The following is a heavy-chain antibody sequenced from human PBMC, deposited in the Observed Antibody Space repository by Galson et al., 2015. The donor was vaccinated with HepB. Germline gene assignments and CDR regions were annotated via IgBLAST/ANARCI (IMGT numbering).Heavy chain of an antibody. CDR2: ILPTFGTP. J-gene: IGHJ3*01. CDR1: GGSFSSFS. V-gene: IGHV1-69*13. CDR3: ARDRVDYYGSGSHYHIDAFDV. D-gene: IGHD3-10*01. Sequence: SVKVSCKASGGSFSSFSISWVRQAPGQGLEWMGGILPTFGTPNYAQKFQGTVTITADASTSTTYLELTNLRSDDTAVYFCARDRVDYYGSGSHYHIDAFDVWGQGTIVTVSS.